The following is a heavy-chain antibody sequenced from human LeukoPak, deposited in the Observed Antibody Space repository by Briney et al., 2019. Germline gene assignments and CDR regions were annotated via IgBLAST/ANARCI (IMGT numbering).Heavy chain of an antibody. CDR3: GRDLMSGY. CDR2: NGTTT. D-gene: IGHD3-3*01. V-gene: IGHV3-74*01. J-gene: IGHJ4*02. Sequence: GGSLRLSCAASGFTFSSYWMHWVRQAPGKGLVWVSRNGTTTNYADSVKGRFTISRDNAKNTLYLQMNSPRAEDTAVYYCGRDLMSGYWGQGTLVTVSS. CDR1: GFTFSSYW.